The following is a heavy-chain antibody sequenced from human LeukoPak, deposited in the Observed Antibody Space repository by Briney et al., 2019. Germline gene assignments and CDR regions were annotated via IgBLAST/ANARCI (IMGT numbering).Heavy chain of an antibody. D-gene: IGHD6-19*01. CDR1: GFTVSSNS. CDR3: AKGKEWLATFFDY. CDR2: IYSDNT. J-gene: IGHJ4*02. V-gene: IGHV3-53*01. Sequence: GGSLRLSCTVSGFTVSSNSMSWVRQAPGKGLEWVSFIYSDNTHYSDSVKGRFTISRDNSRNTLYLQMNSLRAEDTAVYYCAKGKEWLATFFDYWGQGTLVTVSS.